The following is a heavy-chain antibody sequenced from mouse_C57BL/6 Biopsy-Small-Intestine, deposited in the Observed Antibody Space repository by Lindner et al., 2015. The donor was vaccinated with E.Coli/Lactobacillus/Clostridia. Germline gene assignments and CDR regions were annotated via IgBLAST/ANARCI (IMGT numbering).Heavy chain of an antibody. J-gene: IGHJ2*01. CDR1: GYSFTGFY. D-gene: IGHD4-1*01. CDR3: TSLTGTKGYFDY. Sequence: VQLQESGPELVKPGASVKISCKASGYSFTGFYMNWVKQSHGNILDWIGYIYPYNGISSYNQKFKGKATLAVDKSSSTAYMELRSLTSEDSAVYYCTSLTGTKGYFDYWGQGTTLTVSS. V-gene: IGHV1-31*01. CDR2: IYPYNGIS.